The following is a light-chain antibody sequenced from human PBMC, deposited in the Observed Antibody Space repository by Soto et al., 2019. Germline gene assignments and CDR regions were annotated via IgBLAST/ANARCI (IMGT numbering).Light chain of an antibody. V-gene: IGKV1-39*01. CDR2: AAS. CDR1: QSVSTY. CDR3: QQSYSTPPT. J-gene: IGKJ4*01. Sequence: DIQMTQSPSSLSASVGDRVIITCRASQSVSTYLNWYQQKPGKAPKVLIYAASSLQSGVPSRFSGSGSGTDFTLPISSLQPEDFATYYCQQSYSTPPTFGGGTKVEIK.